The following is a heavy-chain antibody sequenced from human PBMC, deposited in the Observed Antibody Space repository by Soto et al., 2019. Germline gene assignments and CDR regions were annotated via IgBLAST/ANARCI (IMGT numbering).Heavy chain of an antibody. Sequence: SVKVSCKASGFTFTSSAFQWVRQARGQRLEWIGWIAVGSGYTNYAQRFQDRVTLTRDMSTATTYMELSRLTSEDTAIYYCAADATAWQQMVPSDYWGQGALVTVSS. CDR2: IAVGSGYT. CDR3: AADATAWQQMVPSDY. V-gene: IGHV1-58*01. J-gene: IGHJ4*02. D-gene: IGHD2-8*01. CDR1: GFTFTSSA.